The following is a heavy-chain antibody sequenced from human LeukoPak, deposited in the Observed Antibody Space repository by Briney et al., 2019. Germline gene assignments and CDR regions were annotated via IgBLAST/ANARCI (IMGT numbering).Heavy chain of an antibody. CDR1: GYTFTRYG. Sequence: ASVKVSCKASGYTFTRYGISWVRQAPGQGLEWMGWINPNNGNTNYVQKLQGRVTMTTDTSTSTAYMELRSLRSDDTAVYYCARVGYDSSGHHRYAFEIWGQGTMVTVSS. V-gene: IGHV1-18*01. CDR2: INPNNGNT. J-gene: IGHJ3*02. CDR3: ARVGYDSSGHHRYAFEI. D-gene: IGHD3-22*01.